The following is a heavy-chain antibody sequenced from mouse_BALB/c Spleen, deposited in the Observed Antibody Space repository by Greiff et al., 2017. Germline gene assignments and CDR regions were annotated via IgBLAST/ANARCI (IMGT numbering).Heavy chain of an antibody. V-gene: IGHV1S132*01. D-gene: IGHD1-1*01. CDR1: GYIFTSYW. CDR3: ARSNYYGSSYEGYYAMDY. CDR2: IYPGTGST. Sequence: QVQLQQSGAELVRPGASVKLSCKTSGYIFTSYWIHWVKQRSGQGLEWIARIYPGTGSTYYNEKFKGKATLTADKSSSTAYMQLSSLKSEDSAVYFCARSNYYGSSYEGYYAMDYWGQGTSVTVSS. J-gene: IGHJ4*01.